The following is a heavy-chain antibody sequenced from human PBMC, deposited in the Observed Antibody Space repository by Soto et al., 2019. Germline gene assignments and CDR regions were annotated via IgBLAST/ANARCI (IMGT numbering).Heavy chain of an antibody. D-gene: IGHD4-17*01. CDR2: IYYSGST. CDR3: ARGRHGDYAWGLYYYYYGMDV. Sequence: TLSLTCTVSGGSISSGGYYWSWIRQHPGKGLEWIGYIYYSGSTYYNPSLKSRVTISVDTSKNQFSLKLSSVTAADTAVYYCARGRHGDYAWGLYYYYYGMDVWGQGTTVTVSS. V-gene: IGHV4-31*03. CDR1: GGSISSGGYY. J-gene: IGHJ6*02.